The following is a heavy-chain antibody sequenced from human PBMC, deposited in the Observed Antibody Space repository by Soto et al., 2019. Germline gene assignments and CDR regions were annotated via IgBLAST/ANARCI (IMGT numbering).Heavy chain of an antibody. V-gene: IGHV1-69*02. Sequence: QVPLVQSGSEVKKPGSSVRVPCKTSGGTFSIYTISWVRQAPGQGLEWMGRVLPFLDITSYSQRFQGRVTITADRSTTTAYMELSSLRSEDTAVYYCARDRDNSNWPNFDSWGQGTLVTVSS. D-gene: IGHD6-13*01. CDR3: ARDRDNSNWPNFDS. CDR1: GGTFSIYT. CDR2: VLPFLDIT. J-gene: IGHJ4*02.